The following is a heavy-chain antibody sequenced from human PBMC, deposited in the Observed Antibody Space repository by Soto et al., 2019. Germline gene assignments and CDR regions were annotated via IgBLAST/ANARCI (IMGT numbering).Heavy chain of an antibody. V-gene: IGHV4-34*01. CDR2: INHSGST. CDR3: ARESRRRYCSGGSCYSAAWFDP. D-gene: IGHD2-15*01. Sequence: PSETLSLTCAVYGGSFSGYYWSWIRQPPGKGLEWIGEINHSGSTNYNPSLKSRVTISVDTSKNQFSLKLSSVTAADTAVYYCARESRRRYCSGGSCYSAAWFDPWGQGTLVT. CDR1: GGSFSGYY. J-gene: IGHJ5*02.